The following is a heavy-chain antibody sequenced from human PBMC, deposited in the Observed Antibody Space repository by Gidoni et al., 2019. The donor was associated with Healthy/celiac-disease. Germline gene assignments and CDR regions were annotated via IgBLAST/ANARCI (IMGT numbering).Heavy chain of an antibody. CDR2: ISVSGGST. Sequence: EVQLLESGGGLVQPGGSLRTSCAAYGFTFSSYAMSWVRQAPGKGLEWVSAISVSGGSTYYADSVKGRFTISRDNSKNTLYLQMNSLRAEDTAVYYCAKDSYDMGAFDIWGQGTMVTVSS. D-gene: IGHD3-22*01. V-gene: IGHV3-23*01. J-gene: IGHJ3*02. CDR3: AKDSYDMGAFDI. CDR1: GFTFSSYA.